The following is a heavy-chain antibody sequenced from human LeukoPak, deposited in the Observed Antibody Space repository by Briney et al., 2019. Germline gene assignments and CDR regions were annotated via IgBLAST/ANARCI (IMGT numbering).Heavy chain of an antibody. D-gene: IGHD3-3*01. CDR2: IYDNGSP. CDR3: ASCQGIFGATDNQV. CDR1: GDSISRTGSISRDGYY. J-gene: IGHJ3*01. V-gene: IGHV4-30-2*01. Sequence: SETLSLTCAVSGDSISRTGSISRDGYYWSWIRQAPGKGLEWIAYIYDNGSPYYKPSLESRLTISLDRSKTQFTLKLTSVTAADTAVYYCASCQGIFGATDNQVWGQGTMVTVSS.